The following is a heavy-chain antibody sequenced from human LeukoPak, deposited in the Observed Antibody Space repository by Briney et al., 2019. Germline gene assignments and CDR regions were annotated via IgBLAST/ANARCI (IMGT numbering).Heavy chain of an antibody. CDR1: GFTFSSYS. CDR3: ARDFGGCSSTSCPKDS. D-gene: IGHD2-2*01. CDR2: ISGTSYYI. V-gene: IGHV3-21*01. J-gene: IGHJ4*02. Sequence: GGSLRLSCAASGFTFSSYSLNWFRQAPGKGLEWASSISGTSYYIYYADSVQGRFTISRDNAKNSLYLRMNSLRAEDTAVYYCARDFGGCSSTSCPKDSWGQGTLVTVSS.